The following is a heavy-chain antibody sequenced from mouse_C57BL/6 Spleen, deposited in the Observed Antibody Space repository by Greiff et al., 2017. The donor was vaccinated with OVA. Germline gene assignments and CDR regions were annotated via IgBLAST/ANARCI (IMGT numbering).Heavy chain of an antibody. CDR3: ARFYYDYDEAMDY. CDR1: GYTFTSYW. V-gene: IGHV1-50*01. J-gene: IGHJ4*01. D-gene: IGHD2-4*01. CDR2: IDPSDSYT. Sequence: VQLQQPGAELVKPGASVKLSCKASGYTFTSYWMQWVKQRPGQGLEWIGEIDPSDSYTNYNQKFKGKATLTVDTSSSTAYMQLSSLTSEDSAVYYCARFYYDYDEAMDYWGQGTSVTVSS.